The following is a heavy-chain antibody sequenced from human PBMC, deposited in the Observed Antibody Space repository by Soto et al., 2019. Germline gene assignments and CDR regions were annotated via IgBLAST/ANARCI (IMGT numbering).Heavy chain of an antibody. CDR2: IYYSGST. J-gene: IGHJ4*02. V-gene: IGHV4-59*01. CDR1: GGSISSYY. CDR3: ASRRYFDY. Sequence: TLCIPCTVSGGSISSYYGSWIRQPTGKGLEWIEYIYYSGSTNYNPSLKSRVTISVDTSKNQFSMKLSSFTAADTAVYYCASRRYFDYWGQGTLVTVSS.